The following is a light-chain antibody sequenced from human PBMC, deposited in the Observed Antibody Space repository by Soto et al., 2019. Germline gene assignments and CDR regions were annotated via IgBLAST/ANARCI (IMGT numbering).Light chain of an antibody. J-gene: IGKJ1*01. CDR1: QNITKF. CDR2: GTS. V-gene: IGKV1-39*01. CDR3: QQTFSAPGT. Sequence: DIQMTQSPSSLSASVGDRVSVTCRTSQNITKFLNWYQEKPGKAPKVLIYGTSNLENGVPSRFSGSGSGTHFTLSISSLQPEDFATYYCQQTFSAPGTFGPGTRVEVK.